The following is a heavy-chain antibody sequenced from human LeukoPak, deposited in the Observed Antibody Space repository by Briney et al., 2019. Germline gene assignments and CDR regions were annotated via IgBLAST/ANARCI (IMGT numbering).Heavy chain of an antibody. CDR2: FNPKNGKT. CDR1: GFTLSELS. D-gene: IGHD2-21*01. J-gene: IGHJ6*03. Sequence: ASVKVSCRVSGFTLSELSMHWVRQAPGKGLEWVGGFNPKNGKTVYAETFRDRVILTDDRSSNTAYMDLSTLGADDTAVYYCATGVYCATTTCPGYGNYYSFMDVWGEGTTVTV. V-gene: IGHV1-24*01. CDR3: ATGVYCATTTCPGYGNYYSFMDV.